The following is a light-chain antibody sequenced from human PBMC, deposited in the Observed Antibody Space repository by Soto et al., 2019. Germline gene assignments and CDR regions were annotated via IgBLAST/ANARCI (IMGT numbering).Light chain of an antibody. J-gene: IGLJ1*01. CDR2: EVS. CDR3: SSHAGQQGDV. CDR1: SSDVGGYNY. V-gene: IGLV2-8*01. Sequence: QSVLTQPASASGSPGQSVTISCTGTSSDVGGYNYVSWYQQHPGKAPKLMIYEVSKRPSGVPDRFSGSKSGNTASLTVSGLQAEDEADYYCSSHAGQQGDVFGTGTKVTVL.